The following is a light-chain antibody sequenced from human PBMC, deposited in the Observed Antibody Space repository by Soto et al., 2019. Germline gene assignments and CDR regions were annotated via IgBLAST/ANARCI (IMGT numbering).Light chain of an antibody. CDR3: QQYGSSRT. Sequence: ESVLTQSPGTLSLSPGERATLSCRASQSVSSSYLAWYQQKPGQAPRLLIYSISSRATGIPDRFSGSGSGTDFTLTISRLEPEDFAVYYCQQYGSSRTFGQGTKVEIK. V-gene: IGKV3-20*01. CDR2: SIS. J-gene: IGKJ1*01. CDR1: QSVSSSY.